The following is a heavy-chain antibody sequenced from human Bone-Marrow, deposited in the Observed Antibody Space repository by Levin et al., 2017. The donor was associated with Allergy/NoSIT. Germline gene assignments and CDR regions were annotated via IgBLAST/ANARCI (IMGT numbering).Heavy chain of an antibody. CDR1: GFTFSSYG. Sequence: LSLTCAASGFTFSSYGMHWVRQAPGKGLEWVAVISYDGSNKYYADSVKGRFTISRDNSKNTLYLQMNSLRAEDTAVYYCAKDRASPKTDLYCISTSCPERYYYYGMDVWGQGTTVTVSS. J-gene: IGHJ6*02. D-gene: IGHD2-2*01. V-gene: IGHV3-30*18. CDR3: AKDRASPKTDLYCISTSCPERYYYYGMDV. CDR2: ISYDGSNK.